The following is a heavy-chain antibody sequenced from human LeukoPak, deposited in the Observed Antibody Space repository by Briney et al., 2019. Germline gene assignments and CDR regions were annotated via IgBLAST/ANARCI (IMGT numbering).Heavy chain of an antibody. D-gene: IGHD3-16*01. CDR2: IYHSGST. V-gene: IGHV4-30-2*01. CDR3: ARGSRGLRFDY. Sequence: SQTLSLTCAVSGGSISSGGYSWSWIQQPPGKGLEWIGYIYHSGSTYYNPSLKSRVTISVDRSKNQFSLKLSSVTAADTAVYYCARGSRGLRFDYWGQGTLVTVSS. CDR1: GGSISSGGYS. J-gene: IGHJ4*02.